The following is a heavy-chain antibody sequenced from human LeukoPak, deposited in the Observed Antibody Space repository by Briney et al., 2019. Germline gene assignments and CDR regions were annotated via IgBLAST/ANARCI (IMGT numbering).Heavy chain of an antibody. CDR1: GYTFTGYY. CDR2: INPNSGGT. V-gene: IGHV1-2*02. Sequence: ASVKVSCKASGYTFTGYYMHWVRQAPGQGLEWMGWINPNSGGTNYAQKFQGRVTMTRDTSISTAYMELSRLRSDDTAVYYCARSDSGYDALIYYYYGMDVWGQGTTVTVS. J-gene: IGHJ6*02. D-gene: IGHD5-12*01. CDR3: ARSDSGYDALIYYYYGMDV.